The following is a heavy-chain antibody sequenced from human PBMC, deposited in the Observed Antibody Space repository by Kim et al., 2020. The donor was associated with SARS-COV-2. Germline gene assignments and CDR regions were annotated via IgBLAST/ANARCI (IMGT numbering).Heavy chain of an antibody. CDR1: GFTFTSYD. CDR3: ARDFGGDFWSGYLGY. Sequence: GSLRLSCATSGFTFTSYDMHWVRQVPGKGLEWVAVIWSDGSIKYYADSVKGRFTISRDNSKNTLYLQMNSLRAEDTAMYYCARDFGGDFWSGYLGYWGQGTLVTVSS. CDR2: IWSDGSIK. V-gene: IGHV3-33*01. D-gene: IGHD3-3*01. J-gene: IGHJ4*02.